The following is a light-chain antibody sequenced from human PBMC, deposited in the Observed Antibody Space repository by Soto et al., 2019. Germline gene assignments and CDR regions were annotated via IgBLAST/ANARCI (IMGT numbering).Light chain of an antibody. CDR2: DAS. Sequence: DIQMTQSPSSLSASVGDRVTITCQASQDISNYLNWYQQKPGKAPKLLIYDASNLETGVPSRFSGIGSGTDFTFDISSLQPEDIATYYCQQYDNLPLTFGGGTKVEIK. J-gene: IGKJ4*01. CDR1: QDISNY. V-gene: IGKV1-33*01. CDR3: QQYDNLPLT.